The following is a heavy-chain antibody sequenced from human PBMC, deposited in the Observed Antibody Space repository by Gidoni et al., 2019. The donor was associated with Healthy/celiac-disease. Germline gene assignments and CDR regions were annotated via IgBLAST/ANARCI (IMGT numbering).Heavy chain of an antibody. CDR1: GGSISRYY. CDR3: ARLDGIAVAGTAAYYYYGMDV. V-gene: IGHV4-59*08. D-gene: IGHD6-19*01. Sequence: QVQLQESGPGLVKPSETLSLTCTVSGGSISRYYWSWIRQPPGKGLEWIGYIYYSGSTNYNPSLKSRVTISVDTSKNQFSLKLSSVTAADTAVYYCARLDGIAVAGTAAYYYYGMDVWGQGTTVTVSS. CDR2: IYYSGST. J-gene: IGHJ6*02.